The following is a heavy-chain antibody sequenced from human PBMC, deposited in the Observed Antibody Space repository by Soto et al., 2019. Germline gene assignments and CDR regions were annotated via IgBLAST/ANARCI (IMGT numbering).Heavy chain of an antibody. Sequence: QVQLQESGPGLVNPSRTLSLSCTVSGGSIRSYQWNWIRQPPGKGLHWIGYMFYSGIPHYNPSLKSRVTISLDTSKNQFSLNLSSVTAADTAVYFCARNLAPATYVFDSWGQGTPVTVSS. V-gene: IGHV4-59*01. D-gene: IGHD1-26*01. CDR3: ARNLAPATYVFDS. J-gene: IGHJ4*02. CDR1: GGSIRSYQ. CDR2: MFYSGIP.